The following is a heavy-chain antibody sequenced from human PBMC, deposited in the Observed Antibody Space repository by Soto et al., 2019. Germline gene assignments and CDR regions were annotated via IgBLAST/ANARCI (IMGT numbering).Heavy chain of an antibody. V-gene: IGHV3-33*08. CDR2: IWYDGSNK. D-gene: IGHD4-17*01. Sequence: GGSLRLSCAASGFTFSSYGMHWVRQAPGKGLEWVAVIWYDGSNKYYADSVKGRFTISRDNSKNTLYLQMNSLRAEDTAVYYCARDLKDYGDYGDYSGMDVWGQGTTVTVSS. CDR1: GFTFSSYG. J-gene: IGHJ6*02. CDR3: ARDLKDYGDYGDYSGMDV.